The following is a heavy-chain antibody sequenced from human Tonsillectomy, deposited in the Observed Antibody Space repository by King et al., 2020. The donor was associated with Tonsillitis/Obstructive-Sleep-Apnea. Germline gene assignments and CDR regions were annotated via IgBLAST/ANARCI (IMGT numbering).Heavy chain of an antibody. J-gene: IGHJ5*02. Sequence: QLVQSGAEVKKPGESLRISCKGSGYSFTSYWINWVRQMPGKGLEWMGRIDLSDSYTNYSPSFQGHVTISADKSISTAYLQWRSLKASDTAMYYCASHPLVIVVVPAAMNWFDPWGQGTLVTVSS. D-gene: IGHD2-2*03. CDR3: ASHPLVIVVVPAAMNWFDP. V-gene: IGHV5-10-1*01. CDR2: IDLSDSYT. CDR1: GYSFTSYW.